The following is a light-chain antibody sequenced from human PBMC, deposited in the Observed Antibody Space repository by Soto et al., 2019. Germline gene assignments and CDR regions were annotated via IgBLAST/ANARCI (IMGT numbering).Light chain of an antibody. Sequence: QLVLTQPASVSGSPGQSITISCTGTSSDVGGYNYVSWYQQHPGKAPKLLIYEVSDRPSEVSNRFSGSKSGNTASLTISGLQTEDEADYYCSSYSASTTLIVFGTGTKLTVL. V-gene: IGLV2-14*01. CDR2: EVS. CDR1: SSDVGGYNY. J-gene: IGLJ1*01. CDR3: SSYSASTTLIV.